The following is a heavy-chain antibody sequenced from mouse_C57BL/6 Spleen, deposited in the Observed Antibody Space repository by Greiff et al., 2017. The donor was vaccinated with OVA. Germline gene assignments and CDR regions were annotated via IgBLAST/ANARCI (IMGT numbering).Heavy chain of an antibody. CDR1: GYTFTSYW. D-gene: IGHD3-2*02. V-gene: IGHV1-64*01. CDR2: LHPNSGCT. J-gene: IGHJ3*01. CDR3: ARGGSSGDEAWCDD. Sequence: VQLHQPGAELVKPGASVKLSCKASGYTFTSYWMHWVKQRPGHGLEWIGMLHPNSGCTNYNAKFKGKATLTVDKSSSTAYMQLSSLTSEDSAVYDCARGGSSGDEAWCDDGGQGTLVTVAA.